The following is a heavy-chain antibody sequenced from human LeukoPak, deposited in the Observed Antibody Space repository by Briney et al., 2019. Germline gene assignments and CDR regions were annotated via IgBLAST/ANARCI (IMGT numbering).Heavy chain of an antibody. CDR2: ISYDGSNK. CDR1: GFTFSSYA. J-gene: IGHJ4*02. V-gene: IGHV3-30*01. D-gene: IGHD2-15*01. CDR3: ARDKRMLHSYFDY. Sequence: GRSLRLSCAASGFTFSSYAMQWVRQAPGKGLEWVAVISYDGSNKYYADYVKGRFTISRDNSKNTLYLQMNSLRAEDTAVYYCARDKRMLHSYFDYWGQGTLVTVSS.